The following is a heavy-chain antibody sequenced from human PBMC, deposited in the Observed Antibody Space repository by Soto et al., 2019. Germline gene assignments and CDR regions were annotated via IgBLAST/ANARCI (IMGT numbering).Heavy chain of an antibody. D-gene: IGHD6-19*01. J-gene: IGHJ4*02. CDR3: AKSQTSIAVAANLDY. V-gene: IGHV3-43*01. CDR1: GFAFDYYS. CDR2: ISWDGHST. Sequence: GGSLRLSCAASGFAFDYYSLHWVRQAPGKGLEWVSLISWDGHSTYYADSVKGRFIISRDNSKNSLYLQMDSLRSEDAAIYYCAKSQTSIAVAANLDYWGQGTLVTVSS.